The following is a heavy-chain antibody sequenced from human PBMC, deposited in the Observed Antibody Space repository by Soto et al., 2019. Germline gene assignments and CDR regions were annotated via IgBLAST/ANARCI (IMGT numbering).Heavy chain of an antibody. CDR2: IRYDGSDE. D-gene: IGHD6-13*01. J-gene: IGHJ4*02. CDR1: ASIFKGHG. Sequence: GGSLRLSCAASASIFKGHGMHWVRQAPGKGLEWVAIIRYDGSDEHYGDSVEGRFTISRDNSKNTLYLQMNSLRAEDTAVYYCARETIAAHYYFDYWGQGTLVTVSS. CDR3: ARETIAAHYYFDY. V-gene: IGHV3-30*02.